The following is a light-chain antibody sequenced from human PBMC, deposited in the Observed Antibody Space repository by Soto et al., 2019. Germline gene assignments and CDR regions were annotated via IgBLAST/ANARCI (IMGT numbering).Light chain of an antibody. CDR1: RFLSSSY. Sequence: EIVLTQSPGTLSLSPGERATLSCRASRFLSSSYLVWYQQKPGQAPRLLIYAASRRATGIPDRFSGSGSATEYTLTISRLEPEDSEVYYCQQQGTFGQGTKLEIK. CDR3: QQQGT. CDR2: AAS. J-gene: IGKJ2*01. V-gene: IGKV3-20*01.